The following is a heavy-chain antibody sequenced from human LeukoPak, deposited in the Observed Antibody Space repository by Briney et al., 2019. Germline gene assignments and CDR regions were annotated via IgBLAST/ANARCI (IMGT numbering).Heavy chain of an antibody. V-gene: IGHV4-34*01. CDR3: ARVLTDYRIAAAGGFDY. J-gene: IGHJ4*02. D-gene: IGHD6-13*01. CDR2: INHSGST. Sequence: SETLSLTCAVYGGSSSGYYWSWIRQPPGKGLEWVGEINHSGSTNYNPSLKSRVTISVDTSKNQFSLKLSSVTAADTAVYYCARVLTDYRIAAAGGFDYWGQGTMVTVSS. CDR1: GGSSSGYY.